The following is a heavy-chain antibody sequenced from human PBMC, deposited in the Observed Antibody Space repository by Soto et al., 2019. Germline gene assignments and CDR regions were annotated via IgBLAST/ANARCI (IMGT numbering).Heavy chain of an antibody. V-gene: IGHV1-18*04. CDR2: ISAYNGNT. CDR1: GYTFTSYG. J-gene: IGHJ6*02. CDR3: ARDRDIVVANYGMDV. Sequence: ASVKVSCKASGYTFTSYGIGWVRQAPGQGLEWMGWISAYNGNTNYAQKLQGRVTMTTDTSTSTAYMELRSLRSDDTAVYCCARDRDIVVANYGMDVWGQGTTVTVSS. D-gene: IGHD2-2*01.